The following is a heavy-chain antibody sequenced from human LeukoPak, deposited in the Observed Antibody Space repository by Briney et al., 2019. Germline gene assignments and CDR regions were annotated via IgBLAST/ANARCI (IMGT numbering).Heavy chain of an antibody. CDR1: RFTFSSYA. J-gene: IGHJ4*02. Sequence: GGSLRLSCAASRFTFSSYAMNWVRQAPGKGLEWVSAISGSGGGIYYTDSVKGRFTISRDNSKNTLFLQMNSLRAEDTAVYYCAKVWGSYSTGYFDYWGQGTLVTVSS. D-gene: IGHD1-26*01. CDR3: AKVWGSYSTGYFDY. V-gene: IGHV3-23*01. CDR2: ISGSGGGI.